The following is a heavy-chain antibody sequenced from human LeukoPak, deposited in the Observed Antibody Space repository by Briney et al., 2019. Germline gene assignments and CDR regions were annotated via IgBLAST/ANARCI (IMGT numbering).Heavy chain of an antibody. CDR1: GGSISSGSYY. V-gene: IGHV4-61*02. CDR3: ARRRPGLSYGYTQTGYFDY. Sequence: SETLSLTCTVSGGSISSGSYYWSWIRQPAGKGLEWIGRIYTSGSTNCNPSLKSRVTISVDTSKNQFSLKLSSVTAADTAVYYCARRRPGLSYGYTQTGYFDYWGQGTLVTVSS. CDR2: IYTSGST. J-gene: IGHJ4*02. D-gene: IGHD5-18*01.